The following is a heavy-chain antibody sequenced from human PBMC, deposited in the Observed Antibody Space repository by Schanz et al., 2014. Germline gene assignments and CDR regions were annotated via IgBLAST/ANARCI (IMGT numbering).Heavy chain of an antibody. Sequence: ESGGGVVRPGRSLRLSCAASEFTFTTYAMHWVRQAPGKGLEWVAVISYDGSHKYYADSVKGRFTVSRDNSKNTLYLQMNSLRAEDTAVYYCARAQEHNTDYTSSRLFDYWGQGTLVTVSS. J-gene: IGHJ4*02. CDR2: ISYDGSHK. CDR3: ARAQEHNTDYTSSRLFDY. CDR1: EFTFTTYA. V-gene: IGHV3-30*04. D-gene: IGHD6-13*01.